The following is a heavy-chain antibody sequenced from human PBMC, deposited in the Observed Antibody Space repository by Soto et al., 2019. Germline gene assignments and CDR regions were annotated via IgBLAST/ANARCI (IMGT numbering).Heavy chain of an antibody. CDR1: VASISSGEYC. V-gene: IGHV4-31*03. J-gene: IGHJ4*01. CDR3: ARDLDATVVTD. Sequence: QVQLQESGPGLVKPSQTLSLTCTVSVASISSGEYCWSWIRQHPGKGLEWIGYICYSGTTYYNPSLKSRVTISVDPSKNQCSLKLSSVTAADTAMFYCARDLDATVVTDWGHGTLVTVS. D-gene: IGHD2-21*02. CDR2: ICYSGTT.